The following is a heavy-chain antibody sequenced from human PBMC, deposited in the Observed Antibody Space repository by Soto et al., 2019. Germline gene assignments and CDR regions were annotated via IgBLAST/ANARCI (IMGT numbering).Heavy chain of an antibody. J-gene: IGHJ2*01. D-gene: IGHD3-10*01. CDR3: ARAPAGNYGSGTHIDL. CDR1: GGSISSYY. CDR2: IYYSGSI. Sequence: QVQLQESGPGLVKPSETLSLTCTVSGGSISSYYWSWIRQPPGKGLEWIGYIYYSGSIKYNPSLKSRVIISVDTSKTPFSLQLSSVTAADTAVYYCARAPAGNYGSGTHIDLWGRGTLVTVSS. V-gene: IGHV4-59*01.